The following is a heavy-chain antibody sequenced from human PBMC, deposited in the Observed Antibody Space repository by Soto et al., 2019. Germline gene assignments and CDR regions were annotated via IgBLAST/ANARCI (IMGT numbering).Heavy chain of an antibody. V-gene: IGHV4-34*01. CDR2: INHSRST. Sequence: PSETLSLTCAVYGGSFSGYDWSWIRQPPGKGLEWIGEINHSRSTNYNPSLKSRVTISVDTSKNQFSLKLSSVTAADTAVYYCARGLGNRAAFDIWGQGTMVTVSS. J-gene: IGHJ3*02. CDR1: GGSFSGYD. CDR3: ARGLGNRAAFDI. D-gene: IGHD1-1*01.